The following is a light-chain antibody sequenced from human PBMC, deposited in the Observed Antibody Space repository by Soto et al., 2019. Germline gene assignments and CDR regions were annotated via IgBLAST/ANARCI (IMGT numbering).Light chain of an antibody. J-gene: IGLJ3*02. V-gene: IGLV6-57*04. CDR3: QSYEDNHEV. CDR2: EDN. CDR1: SGSIASNY. Sequence: NFMLTQPHSVSESPGKTVTIACTRSSGSIASNYVQWYQQRPGSAPTTVIYEDNQRPSGVPDRFSGSIDSSSNSASLTISGLKTEDEADYYCQSYEDNHEVFGGGTKLTVL.